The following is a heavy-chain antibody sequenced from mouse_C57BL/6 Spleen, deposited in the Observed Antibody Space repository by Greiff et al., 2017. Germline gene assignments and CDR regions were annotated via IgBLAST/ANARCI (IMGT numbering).Heavy chain of an antibody. CDR2: IDPSDSYT. Sequence: QVQLQQPGAELVMPGASVKLSCKASGYTFTSYWMHWVKQRPGQGLEWIGEIDPSDSYTNYNQKFKGKSTLTVDKSSSTAYMQLSSLTSEDSAVYYCARSRGFNWLDDWGQGTTLTVSS. J-gene: IGHJ2*01. CDR3: ARSRGFNWLDD. CDR1: GYTFTSYW. D-gene: IGHD4-1*01. V-gene: IGHV1-69*01.